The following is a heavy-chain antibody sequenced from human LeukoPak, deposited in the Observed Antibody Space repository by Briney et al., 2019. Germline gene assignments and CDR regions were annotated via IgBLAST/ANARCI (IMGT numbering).Heavy chain of an antibody. CDR2: ISSSSSTI. V-gene: IGHV3-48*02. Sequence: GGSLRLSCAASGFTFSSYSMNWVRQAPGKGLEWVSYISSSSSTIYYADSVKGRFTISRDNAKNSLYLQMNSLRDEDTAVYYCARDDNYGDYSPYDYWGQGTLVTVSS. D-gene: IGHD4-17*01. CDR3: ARDDNYGDYSPYDY. CDR1: GFTFSSYS. J-gene: IGHJ4*02.